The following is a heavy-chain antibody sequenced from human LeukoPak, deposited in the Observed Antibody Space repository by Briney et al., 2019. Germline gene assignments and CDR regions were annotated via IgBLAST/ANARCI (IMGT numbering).Heavy chain of an antibody. J-gene: IGHJ5*02. CDR1: GGSISSYY. V-gene: IGHV4-4*07. CDR2: IYTSGST. D-gene: IGHD4-17*01. Sequence: SETLSLTCTVSGGSISSYYWSWIRQPAGKGLEWIGRIYTSGSTNYNPSLKSRVTMSVDTSKNQFSLKLSSVTAADTAVYYCARDPIMTTVTTDWFDPWGQGTLVTVSS. CDR3: ARDPIMTTVTTDWFDP.